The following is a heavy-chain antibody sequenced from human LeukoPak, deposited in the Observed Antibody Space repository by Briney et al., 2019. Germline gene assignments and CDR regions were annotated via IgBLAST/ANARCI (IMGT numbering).Heavy chain of an antibody. CDR1: GFTFDDYG. J-gene: IGHJ4*02. Sequence: GGSLRLSCAASGFTFDDYGMSWVRQAPGKGLEWVSAISGSGGSTYYADSVKGRFTISRDNSKNTLYLQMNSLRAEDMAVYYCAKEGLDYYGSGSLDYWGQGTLVTVSS. CDR2: ISGSGGST. CDR3: AKEGLDYYGSGSLDY. V-gene: IGHV3-23*01. D-gene: IGHD3-10*01.